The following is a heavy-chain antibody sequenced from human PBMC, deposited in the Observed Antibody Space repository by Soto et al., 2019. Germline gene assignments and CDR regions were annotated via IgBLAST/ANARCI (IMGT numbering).Heavy chain of an antibody. CDR3: ARTEDSDSSGYPDWFDP. Sequence: PSETLSLTCTVSGGSISSNYWSWIRQPPEKGLEWIGYIYYSGSTKYNPSLKSRITISVDTSKSQFSLQLTSVTAGDTAIYYCARTEDSDSSGYPDWFDPWGQGTLVTVSS. CDR1: GGSISSNY. V-gene: IGHV4-59*01. CDR2: IYYSGST. D-gene: IGHD3-22*01. J-gene: IGHJ5*02.